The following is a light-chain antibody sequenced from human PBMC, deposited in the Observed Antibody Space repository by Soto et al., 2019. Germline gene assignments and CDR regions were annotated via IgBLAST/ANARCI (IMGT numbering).Light chain of an antibody. V-gene: IGKV1-9*01. CDR1: LDISDY. J-gene: IGKJ1*01. CDR3: QQLNSYPWT. CDR2: AAS. Sequence: DIQLTQYPSFLSASVGDRVTITCRASLDISDYLAWYQQKPGKAPNLLIYAASTLQSGVPSRFSGSGSGTEFTLTISSLQPEDFATYYCQQLNSYPWTFGQGTKVEIK.